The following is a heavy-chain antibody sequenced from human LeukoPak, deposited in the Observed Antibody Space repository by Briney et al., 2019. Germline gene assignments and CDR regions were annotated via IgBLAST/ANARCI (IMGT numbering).Heavy chain of an antibody. CDR3: ARAPIVATFFDY. Sequence: PSETLSLTCTVSGGSISSYYWSWIRQPPGKGLEWIGYIYYSGSTYYNPSLKSRVTISVDTSKNQFSLKLSSVTAADTAVYYCARAPIVATFFDYWGQGTLVTVSS. CDR2: IYYSGST. D-gene: IGHD5-12*01. CDR1: GGSISSYY. V-gene: IGHV4-30-4*01. J-gene: IGHJ4*02.